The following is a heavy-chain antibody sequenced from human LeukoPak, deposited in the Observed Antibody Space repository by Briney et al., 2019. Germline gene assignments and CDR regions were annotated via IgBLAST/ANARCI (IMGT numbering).Heavy chain of an antibody. CDR1: GFTFKNYA. CDR3: AKKRLDSSSYIDY. D-gene: IGHD6-13*01. V-gene: IGHV3-23*01. Sequence: PGGSLRLSCAASGFTFKNYAMTWVRQAPGKGLDWVSTISTSGGSTFYADSVKGRFTISRDNAKNSLYLQMNSLRAEDTAVYYCAKKRLDSSSYIDYWGQGTLVTVSS. CDR2: ISTSGGST. J-gene: IGHJ4*02.